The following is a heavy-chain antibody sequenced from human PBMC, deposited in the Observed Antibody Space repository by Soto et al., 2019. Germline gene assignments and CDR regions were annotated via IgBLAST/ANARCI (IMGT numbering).Heavy chain of an antibody. Sequence: GGSLRLSCAASGFTFNNYAMSWVRQAPGRGLEWVSAISGSGGSTYYADSVKGRFTISRDNSKNTLYLRMKSLRAEDTAVYYCAKSHGILTGYDALDYWGQGT. V-gene: IGHV3-23*01. D-gene: IGHD3-9*01. CDR2: ISGSGGST. CDR3: AKSHGILTGYDALDY. CDR1: GFTFNNYA. J-gene: IGHJ4*02.